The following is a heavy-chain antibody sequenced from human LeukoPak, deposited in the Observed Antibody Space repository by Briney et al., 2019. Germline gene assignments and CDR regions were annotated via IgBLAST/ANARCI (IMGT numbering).Heavy chain of an antibody. J-gene: IGHJ4*02. Sequence: ASEKVSCKASGHTFTGYYVYWVRQAPGQGLEWMGWMNPNVGGANFPQKFQGRVTVTSDPAISAAYMELRRLRSDDTAVYYCARGVFGESLESWGQGTLVTVSS. CDR1: GHTFTGYY. CDR3: ARGVFGESLES. D-gene: IGHD3-10*02. CDR2: MNPNVGGA. V-gene: IGHV1-2*02.